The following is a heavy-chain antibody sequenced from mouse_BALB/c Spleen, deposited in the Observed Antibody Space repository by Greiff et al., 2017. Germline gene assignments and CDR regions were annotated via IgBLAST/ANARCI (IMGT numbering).Heavy chain of an antibody. CDR1: GYSITSDYA. Sequence: EVQLQQSGPGLVKPSQSLSLTCTVTGYSITSDYAWNWIRQFPGNKLEWMGYISYSGSTSYNPSLKSRISITRDTSKNQFFLQLNSVTTEDTATYYCARPLYGSSHWYFDVWGAGTTVTVSS. D-gene: IGHD1-1*01. CDR2: ISYSGST. J-gene: IGHJ1*01. CDR3: ARPLYGSSHWYFDV. V-gene: IGHV3-2*02.